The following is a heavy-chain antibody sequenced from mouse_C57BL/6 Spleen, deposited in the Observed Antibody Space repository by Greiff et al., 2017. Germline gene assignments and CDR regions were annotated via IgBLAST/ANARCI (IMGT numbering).Heavy chain of an antibody. V-gene: IGHV1-39*01. D-gene: IGHD4-1*01. Sequence: EVQLKQSGPELVKPGASVTISCKASGYSFTDYNMNWVKQSTGQSLEWIGVINPNYGTTSYNQKFKGKATMTVDQSSSTAYMQLNSLTSEDSAVYYCARFWDGNYWGQGTTLTVSS. CDR2: INPNYGTT. J-gene: IGHJ2*01. CDR3: ARFWDGNY. CDR1: GYSFTDYN.